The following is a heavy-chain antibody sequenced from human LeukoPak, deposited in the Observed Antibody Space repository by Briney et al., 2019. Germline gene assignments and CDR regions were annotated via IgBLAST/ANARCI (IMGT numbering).Heavy chain of an antibody. CDR1: GYTFTGYY. D-gene: IGHD1-26*01. CDR2: INPNSGGT. CDR3: ARVSIWVGSPVY. V-gene: IGHV1-2*02. J-gene: IGHJ4*02. Sequence: ASVKVSCKASGYTFTGYYMHWVRQAPGQGLEWMGWINPNSGGTNYAQKLQGRVTMTTDTSTSTAYMELRSLRSDDTAVYYCARVSIWVGSPVYWGQGTLVTVSS.